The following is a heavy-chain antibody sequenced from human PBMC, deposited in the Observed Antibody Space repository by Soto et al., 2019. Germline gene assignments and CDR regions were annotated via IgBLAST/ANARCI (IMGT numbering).Heavy chain of an antibody. CDR3: ARGGVSTRTFDY. CDR2: IYPSDSDT. J-gene: IGHJ4*02. Sequence: PGESLKISCKGSGYSFTSSWIGWVRQMPGKGLEWMGIIYPSDSDTRYRPSFQGQVTISADKSISSAYLQWSSLRASDTAMYYCARGGVSTRTFDYWGQGTPVTVSS. CDR1: GYSFTSSW. V-gene: IGHV5-51*01. D-gene: IGHD3-3*01.